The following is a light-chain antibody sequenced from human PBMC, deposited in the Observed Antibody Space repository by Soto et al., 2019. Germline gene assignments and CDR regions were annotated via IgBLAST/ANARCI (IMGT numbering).Light chain of an antibody. CDR2: AAS. V-gene: IGKV1-9*01. CDR1: QDISDY. J-gene: IGKJ4*01. Sequence: DIQLTQSPSFLSASVGDRVTITCLASQDISDYLAWYQQRPGKAPKLLIYAASTLQSAVPSRFIGSGSGTEFTLTISSLQPEDFETYSCQQLNSYPLTFGGGTKVEIK. CDR3: QQLNSYPLT.